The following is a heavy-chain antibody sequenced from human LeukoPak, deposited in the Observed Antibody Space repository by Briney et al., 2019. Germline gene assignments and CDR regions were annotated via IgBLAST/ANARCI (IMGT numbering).Heavy chain of an antibody. J-gene: IGHJ4*02. D-gene: IGHD3-22*01. V-gene: IGHV3-66*01. CDR1: GFTFSSYS. CDR3: ARDPPRGYYDSSGYFDY. CDR2: IYSGGST. Sequence: GGSLRLSCAASGFTFSSYSMNWVRQAPGKGLEWVSVIYSGGSTYYADSVKGRFTISRDNSKNTLYLQMNSLRAEDTAVYYCARDPPRGYYDSSGYFDYWGQGTLVTVSS.